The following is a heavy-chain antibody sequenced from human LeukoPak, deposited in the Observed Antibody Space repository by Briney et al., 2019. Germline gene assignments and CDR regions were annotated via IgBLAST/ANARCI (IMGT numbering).Heavy chain of an antibody. J-gene: IGHJ4*02. D-gene: IGHD5-18*01. Sequence: SGGSLRLSCAASGFTFSSYAMSWVRQASGKGLEWVSAISGSGGSTYYADSVKGRFTISRDNSKNTLYLQMNSLGAEDTAVYYCAKAVYSFGYWGQGTLVTVSS. CDR1: GFTFSSYA. CDR3: AKAVYSFGY. CDR2: ISGSGGST. V-gene: IGHV3-23*01.